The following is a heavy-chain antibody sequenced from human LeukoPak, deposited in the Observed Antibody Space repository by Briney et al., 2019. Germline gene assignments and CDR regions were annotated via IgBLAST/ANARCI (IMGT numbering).Heavy chain of an antibody. J-gene: IGHJ4*02. D-gene: IGHD3-9*01. CDR3: ARVIEVYDILAGYYNSNYFDY. V-gene: IGHV3-11*01. Sequence: XGSLRLSCAASGFTFSDYYMSWIRQAPGKGLEWVSYISSSGSTIYYADSVKGRFTISRDNAKNSLYLQMNSLRAEDTAVYYCARVIEVYDILAGYYNSNYFDYWGQGTLVTVSS. CDR2: ISSSGSTI. CDR1: GFTFSDYY.